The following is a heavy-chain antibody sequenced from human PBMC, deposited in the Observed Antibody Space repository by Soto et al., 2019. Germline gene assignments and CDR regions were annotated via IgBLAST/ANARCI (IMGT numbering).Heavy chain of an antibody. CDR2: IYYSVST. Sequence: QVQLQESGPGLVKPSQTLSLTCTVSGGSISSGGYYWSWIRQHPGKGLEWIGYIYYSVSTYYNPFLESRVTVLVDTSKNQFSLKLSSVTAAETAVYSWSGHHGEFLGVWFYPWGQGNLVNVS. CDR3: SGHHGEFLGVWFYP. D-gene: IGHD7-27*01. CDR1: GGSISSGGYY. V-gene: IGHV4-31*03. J-gene: IGHJ5*02.